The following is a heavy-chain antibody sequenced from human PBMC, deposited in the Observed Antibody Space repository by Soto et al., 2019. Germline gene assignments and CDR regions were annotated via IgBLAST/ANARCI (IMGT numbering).Heavy chain of an antibody. Sequence: GGSLKLSCVSSWFSFISYGMSWFLQAPGKGPEWASIISGSGDAKYYADSVKGRFTISRDNSKNTMYLQMDSLRAEDTAVYYCAKDFDSDETSHGPNDYWGQGTLVTVS. CDR1: WFSFISYG. V-gene: IGHV3-23*01. D-gene: IGHD3-22*01. CDR2: ISGSGDAK. J-gene: IGHJ4*02. CDR3: AKDFDSDETSHGPNDY.